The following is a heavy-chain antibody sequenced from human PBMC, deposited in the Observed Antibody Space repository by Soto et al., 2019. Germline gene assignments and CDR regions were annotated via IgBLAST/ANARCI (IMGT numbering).Heavy chain of an antibody. J-gene: IGHJ4*02. CDR1: GGTFSSYA. Sequence: GASVKVSCKASGGTFSSYAISWVRQAPGQGLEWMGGIIPIFGTANYAQKFQGRVTITADESTSTAYMELSSPRSEDTAVYYCARDLGYSYGHVLHYWGQGTLVTVSS. D-gene: IGHD5-18*01. V-gene: IGHV1-69*13. CDR2: IIPIFGTA. CDR3: ARDLGYSYGHVLHY.